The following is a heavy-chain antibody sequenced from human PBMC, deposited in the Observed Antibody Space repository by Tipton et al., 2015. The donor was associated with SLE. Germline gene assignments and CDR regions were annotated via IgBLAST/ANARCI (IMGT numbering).Heavy chain of an antibody. CDR1: GFTFDGYA. CDR3: AKVLDASNYYYGMDV. V-gene: IGHV3-9*01. J-gene: IGHJ6*02. CDR2: ITWNSGAK. D-gene: IGHD3-16*01. Sequence: SLRLSCAASGFTFDGYAMHWVRQAPGKGLEWVSCITWNSGAKGYADSVKGRFTISRDNAKNSLYLQVNSLRAEDTALYYCAKVLDASNYYYGMDVWGQGTTVTVSS.